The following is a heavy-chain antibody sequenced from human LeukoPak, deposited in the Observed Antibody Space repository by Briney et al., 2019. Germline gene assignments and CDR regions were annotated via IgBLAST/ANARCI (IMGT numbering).Heavy chain of an antibody. CDR3: ARDAPYSYYFDY. J-gene: IGHJ4*02. CDR1: GFTSSSHR. D-gene: IGHD2-15*01. Sequence: GGSVSLSCAASGFTSSSHRMIWVRQPPGRRLEWVSSISSSSSYIYYADSVKGRFTISRDNAKNSLYLQMNSLRAEDTAVYYCARDAPYSYYFDYWGQGTLVTVSS. V-gene: IGHV3-21*01. CDR2: ISSSSSYI.